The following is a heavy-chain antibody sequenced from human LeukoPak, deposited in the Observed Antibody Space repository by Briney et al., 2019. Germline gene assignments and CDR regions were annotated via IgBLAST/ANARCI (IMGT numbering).Heavy chain of an antibody. V-gene: IGHV3-13*04. CDR3: ARRNSGAFDI. Sequence: GGSLRLSCAASGFTFSSYAMSWVRQATGKGLEWVSAIGKAGDTYYPASVKGRFTISRENAENSLYLQMNSLRVGDTAVYYCARRNSGAFDIWGQGTMVTVSS. J-gene: IGHJ3*02. CDR1: GFTFSSYA. D-gene: IGHD3-10*01. CDR2: IGKAGDT.